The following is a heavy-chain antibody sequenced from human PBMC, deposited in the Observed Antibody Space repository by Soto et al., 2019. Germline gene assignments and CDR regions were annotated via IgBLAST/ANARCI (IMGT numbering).Heavy chain of an antibody. CDR3: ARGRAVAGTASEFPHYYFDY. CDR2: INPNSGGT. CDR1: GYTFTGYY. Sequence: ASVKVSCKASGYTFTGYYMHWVRQAPGQGLEWMGWINPNSGGTNYAQKFQGWVTMTRDTSISTAYMELSRLRSDDTAVYYCARGRAVAGTASEFPHYYFDYWGQGTLVTVSS. J-gene: IGHJ4*02. D-gene: IGHD6-19*01. V-gene: IGHV1-2*04.